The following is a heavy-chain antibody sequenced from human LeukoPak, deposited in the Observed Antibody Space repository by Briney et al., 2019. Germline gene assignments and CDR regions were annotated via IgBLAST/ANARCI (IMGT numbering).Heavy chain of an antibody. Sequence: GGSLRLSCGASGFTFGSFAMSWVRQAPGKGLEWVAAITGSGGGTYQADSVEGRFTISRDNSKDTLYLQMNSLRAEDTAVYYRAKDQEWELSDYMDVWGKGTTVTISS. J-gene: IGHJ6*03. V-gene: IGHV3-23*01. CDR2: ITGSGGGT. CDR3: AKDQEWELSDYMDV. D-gene: IGHD1-26*01. CDR1: GFTFGSFA.